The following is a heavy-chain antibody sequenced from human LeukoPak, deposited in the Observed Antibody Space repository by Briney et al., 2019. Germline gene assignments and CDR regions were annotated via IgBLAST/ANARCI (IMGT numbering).Heavy chain of an antibody. V-gene: IGHV1-69*13. J-gene: IGHJ6*03. CDR3: ATSTRGVDAPYYMDV. CDR2: IIPIFGTA. Sequence: GASVKVSCKASGGTFSSYAISWVRQAPGQGLEWMGGIIPIFGTANYAQKFQGRVTITADESTSTAYMELSSLRSEDTAVYYCATSTRGVDAPYYMDVWGKGTTVTVSS. D-gene: IGHD3-10*01. CDR1: GGTFSSYA.